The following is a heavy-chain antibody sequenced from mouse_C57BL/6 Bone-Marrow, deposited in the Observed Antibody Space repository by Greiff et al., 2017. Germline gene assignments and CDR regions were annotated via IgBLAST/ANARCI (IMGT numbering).Heavy chain of an antibody. J-gene: IGHJ4*01. Sequence: QVQLQQPGAELVRPGTSVKLSCKASGYTFTSYWMHWVKQRPGQGLEWIGVIDPSDSYTNYNQKFKGKATLTVDTSSSTAYMQLSSLTSEDSAVYYCARRLLPCYAMDYWGQRTSVTVPS. CDR3: ARRLLPCYAMDY. V-gene: IGHV1-59*01. CDR1: GYTFTSYW. D-gene: IGHD2-3*01. CDR2: IDPSDSYT.